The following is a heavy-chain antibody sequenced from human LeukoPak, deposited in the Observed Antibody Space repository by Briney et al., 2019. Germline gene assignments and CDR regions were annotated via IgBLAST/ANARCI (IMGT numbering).Heavy chain of an antibody. V-gene: IGHV4-39*07. CDR1: GGSISSSSYY. CDR3: ARSTYSNSWYYFDY. Sequence: SETLSLTCTVSGGSISSSSYYWGWIRQPPGKGLEWIGSIYYSGSTYYNPSLKSRVTISVDTSKNQISLNLSSVTAADTAVYYCARSTYSNSWYYFDYWGQGTLVTVSS. D-gene: IGHD6-13*01. J-gene: IGHJ4*02. CDR2: IYYSGST.